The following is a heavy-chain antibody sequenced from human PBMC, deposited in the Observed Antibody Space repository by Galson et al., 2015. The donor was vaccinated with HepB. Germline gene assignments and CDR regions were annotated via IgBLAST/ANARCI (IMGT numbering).Heavy chain of an antibody. CDR2: ISVYSGNT. D-gene: IGHD3-9*01. CDR3: ARGGDYDLLTGYLYFDF. CDR1: GYTFTSYA. J-gene: IGHJ4*02. Sequence: SVKVSCKVSGYTFTSYAIGWVRQAPGQGLEWMGWISVYSGNTDYAQKLRDRATMTADTFTGTAYMELRSLRSDDTAVYYCARGGDYDLLTGYLYFDFWGQGSLVTVSS. V-gene: IGHV1-18*04.